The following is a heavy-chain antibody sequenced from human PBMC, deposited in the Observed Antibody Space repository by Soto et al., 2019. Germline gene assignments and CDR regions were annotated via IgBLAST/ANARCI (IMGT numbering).Heavy chain of an antibody. D-gene: IGHD1-26*01. CDR2: IWYDGSNK. J-gene: IGHJ4*02. Sequence: QVQLVESGGGVVQPGRSLRLSCAASGFTFSSYGMHWVRQAPGKGLEWVAVIWYDGSNKYYADSVKGRFTISRDNSKNTLYLQMNSLRAEDTAVYYCARGLRSGSYDEFVYWGQGTLVTVSS. V-gene: IGHV3-33*01. CDR3: ARGLRSGSYDEFVY. CDR1: GFTFSSYG.